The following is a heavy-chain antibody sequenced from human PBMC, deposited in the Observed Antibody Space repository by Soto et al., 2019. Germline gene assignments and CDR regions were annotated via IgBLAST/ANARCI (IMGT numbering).Heavy chain of an antibody. J-gene: IGHJ4*02. Sequence: QVRLVESGGGVVQHGRSLRLSCAASGFVFGNYAMHWVRQAPGKGPEWVTVIGHDGVNKFYADSVRGRFTISRDDSKNTLYLEMNSLRVEDSAVYYCARDPVPGVPDYFDRWGQGTLVTVSS. CDR2: IGHDGVNK. CDR1: GFVFGNYA. V-gene: IGHV3-30*04. D-gene: IGHD2-8*01. CDR3: ARDPVPGVPDYFDR.